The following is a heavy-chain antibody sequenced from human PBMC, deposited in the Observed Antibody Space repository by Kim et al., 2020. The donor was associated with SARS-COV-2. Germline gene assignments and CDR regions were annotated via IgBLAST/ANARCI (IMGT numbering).Heavy chain of an antibody. D-gene: IGHD6-6*01. J-gene: IGHJ3*02. CDR3: ARRTHYSSSSGAFDI. V-gene: IGHV1-18*01. Sequence: QKLQGRVTMTTDTSTSTAYMELRSLRSDDTAVYYCARRTHYSSSSGAFDIWGQGTMVTVSS.